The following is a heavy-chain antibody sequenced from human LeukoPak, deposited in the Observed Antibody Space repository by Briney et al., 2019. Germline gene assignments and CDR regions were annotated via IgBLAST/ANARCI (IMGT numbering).Heavy chain of an antibody. V-gene: IGHV3-48*01. J-gene: IGHJ4*02. D-gene: IGHD6-6*01. CDR1: GFTLSSYS. Sequence: SLSLSCAASGFTLSSYSINWVRQAAGKGLAWVSYISSSSSTIYYAASVKGRFTISRDNAKNSLYLQMNSLRAEDTAVYYCASEGSSSSGNFDYWGQGTLVTVSS. CDR3: ASEGSSSSGNFDY. CDR2: ISSSSSTI.